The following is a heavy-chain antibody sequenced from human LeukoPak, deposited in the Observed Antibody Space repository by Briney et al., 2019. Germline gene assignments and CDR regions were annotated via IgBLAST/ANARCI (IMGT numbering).Heavy chain of an antibody. V-gene: IGHV4-61*02. Sequence: SETLSLTCTVSGGSISSGSYYWSWIRQPAGKGLEWIGRIYTSGSTNYNPSLKSRVTISVDTSKNQFSMKLSSVTAADTAVYYCARDANYYDSSGYLGNYYYYYMDVWGKGTTVTISS. D-gene: IGHD3-22*01. CDR1: GGSISSGSYY. J-gene: IGHJ6*03. CDR3: ARDANYYDSSGYLGNYYYYYMDV. CDR2: IYTSGST.